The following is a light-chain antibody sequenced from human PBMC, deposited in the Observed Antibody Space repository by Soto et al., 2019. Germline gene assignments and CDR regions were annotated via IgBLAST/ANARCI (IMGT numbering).Light chain of an antibody. CDR2: GAS. CDR3: QQRNDWPIT. J-gene: IGKJ5*01. V-gene: IGKV3-11*01. Sequence: EIVLTQSPASLSLSPGARATLSCRASQSVDSHLVWYQQKPGQAPRILIFGASNRATGIPARFSGSGSGTNFTLAINRLEPDDFAVYYCQQRNDWPITFGQGTRLENK. CDR1: QSVDSH.